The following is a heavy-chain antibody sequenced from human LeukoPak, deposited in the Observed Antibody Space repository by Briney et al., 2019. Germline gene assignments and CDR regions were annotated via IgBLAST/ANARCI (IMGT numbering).Heavy chain of an antibody. CDR1: GITFSSYA. V-gene: IGHV3-30*04. D-gene: IGHD2-2*01. Sequence: GGSLRLSCAASGITFSSYAMHWVRQAPGKGLEWVAVISYDGSNKYYADSVKGRFTISRDNAKNTLYLQMNSLRAEDTAVYYCARVMGRYCSSTSCYVDYWGQGTLVTVSS. CDR2: ISYDGSNK. J-gene: IGHJ4*02. CDR3: ARVMGRYCSSTSCYVDY.